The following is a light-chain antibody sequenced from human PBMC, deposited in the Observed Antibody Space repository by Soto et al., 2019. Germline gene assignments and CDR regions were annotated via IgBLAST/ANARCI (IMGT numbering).Light chain of an antibody. CDR1: QSVSSN. J-gene: IGKJ1*01. CDR2: GAS. CDR3: QQHNNWPPWT. V-gene: IGKV3-15*01. Sequence: EIVMTQSPATLSVSPGERATLSCRASQSVSSNLAWYQQKPGQAPRLLIYGASTRATGIPARFSGSGSGTEFTLTFSSLQSEDFAVYYCQQHNNWPPWTFGQATKVEIK.